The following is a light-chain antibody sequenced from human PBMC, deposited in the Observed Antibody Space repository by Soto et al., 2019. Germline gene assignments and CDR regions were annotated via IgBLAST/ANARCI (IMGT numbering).Light chain of an antibody. CDR2: EVS. CDR1: SSDIGAYNY. Sequence: QSALTQPPSASGSPGQSVTISCTGSSSDIGAYNYVSWYQQRPGQVPKLIIYEVSNRPSGVSDRFSGSKSGNTASLTISGLQAEDEADYYCSSYTSTATRVFGGGTKLTVL. J-gene: IGLJ3*02. V-gene: IGLV2-14*01. CDR3: SSYTSTATRV.